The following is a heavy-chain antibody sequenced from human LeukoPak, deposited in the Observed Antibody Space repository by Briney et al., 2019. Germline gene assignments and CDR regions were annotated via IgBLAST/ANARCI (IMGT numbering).Heavy chain of an antibody. D-gene: IGHD6-6*01. J-gene: IGHJ6*02. V-gene: IGHV4-34*01. Sequence: KPSETLSLTCAVYGGSFSGYYWSWIRQPPRKGLEWIGEINHSVSTNYNPSLKRRVTISVDTSKNQFSLKLSSVTAADTAVYYCARIAARTPYYYYYGMDVWGQGTTVTVSS. CDR2: INHSVST. CDR3: ARIAARTPYYYYYGMDV. CDR1: GGSFSGYY.